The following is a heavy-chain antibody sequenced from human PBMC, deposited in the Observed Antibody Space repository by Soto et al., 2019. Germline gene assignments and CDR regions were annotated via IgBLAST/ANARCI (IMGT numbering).Heavy chain of an antibody. V-gene: IGHV3-11*01. CDR3: VRAFAVAGFDDAFDI. J-gene: IGHJ3*02. CDR1: GFTFSDYY. Sequence: QVQLVESGGGLVKPGGSLRLSCAASGFTFSDYYMSWIRQAPGKGLEWVSYISSSGSTIYYADSVKGRFTISRDNAKNSLYLHMNSMIAEDTAVYYCVRAFAVAGFDDAFDIWGQWTRVTGSS. CDR2: ISSSGSTI. D-gene: IGHD6-19*01.